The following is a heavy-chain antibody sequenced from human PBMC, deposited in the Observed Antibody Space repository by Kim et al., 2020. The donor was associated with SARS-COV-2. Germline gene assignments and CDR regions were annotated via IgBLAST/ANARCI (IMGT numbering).Heavy chain of an antibody. D-gene: IGHD6-13*01. J-gene: IGHJ4*02. Sequence: YAGSGKGRFTISRDNSKNTLYLQMNSLRAEDTAVYYCAKSLYSSSWYSDYWGQGALVTVSS. V-gene: IGHV3-23*01. CDR3: AKSLYSSSWYSDY.